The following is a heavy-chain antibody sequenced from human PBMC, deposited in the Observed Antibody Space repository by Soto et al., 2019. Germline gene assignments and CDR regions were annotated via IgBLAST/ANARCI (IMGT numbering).Heavy chain of an antibody. CDR2: INAGNGNT. CDR3: ATHQGYSDVNI. V-gene: IGHV1-3*01. CDR1: GYTFTSYA. Sequence: ASVKVSCKASGYTFTSYAMNWVRQAPGQRLEWMGWINAGNGNTKYSQKFQGRVTITRDTSASTAYMELSSLRSEDTAVYYCATHQGYSDVNIWGQGTMVTVSS. J-gene: IGHJ3*02. D-gene: IGHD5-18*01.